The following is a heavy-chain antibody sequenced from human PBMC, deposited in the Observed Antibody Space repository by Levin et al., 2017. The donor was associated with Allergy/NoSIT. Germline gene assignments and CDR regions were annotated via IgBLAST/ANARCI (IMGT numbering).Heavy chain of an antibody. Sequence: ETLSLTCAASGFTFNTYSMDWFRQAPGKGLEWVSSISETGIYIYYADSVKGRFTISRDNAKNSLSLQMNSLRAEDTATYYCARHIRCNGPCFPPDYWGQGTLVTVSS. J-gene: IGHJ4*02. V-gene: IGHV3-21*01. D-gene: IGHD2-15*01. CDR2: ISETGIYI. CDR3: ARHIRCNGPCFPPDY. CDR1: GFTFNTYS.